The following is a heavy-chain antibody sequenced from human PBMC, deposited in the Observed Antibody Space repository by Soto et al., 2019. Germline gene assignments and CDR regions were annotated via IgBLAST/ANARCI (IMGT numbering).Heavy chain of an antibody. D-gene: IGHD1-1*01. CDR2: INPNSGGT. J-gene: IGHJ4*02. CDR1: GYTFSDYY. CDR3: ARDPATAKPEGVDF. Sequence: QVQLVQSGAEVRKPGASVKVSCKASGYTFSDYYIHWVRQAPGQGLEWMGWINPNSGGTKYAPKFQGGVTMTRATSITTAYKELSRLRSGDTAVYYCARDPATAKPEGVDFWGQGTLVTVSS. V-gene: IGHV1-2*02.